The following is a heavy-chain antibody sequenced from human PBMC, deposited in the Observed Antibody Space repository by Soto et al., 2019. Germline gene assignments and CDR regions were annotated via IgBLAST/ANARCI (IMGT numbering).Heavy chain of an antibody. CDR1: GFSFSSYW. Sequence: EVQLVESGGGLVQPGGSLRLSCAASGFSFSSYWMHWVSQAPGKGLVWVSRIKTDGSIITYADSVKGRFTISRDNAKNTLYLQMNTLRAEYTAVSYCARGGQGAWYFDLWGRGTLVTVSS. D-gene: IGHD3-10*01. CDR3: ARGGQGAWYFDL. CDR2: IKTDGSII. V-gene: IGHV3-74*01. J-gene: IGHJ2*01.